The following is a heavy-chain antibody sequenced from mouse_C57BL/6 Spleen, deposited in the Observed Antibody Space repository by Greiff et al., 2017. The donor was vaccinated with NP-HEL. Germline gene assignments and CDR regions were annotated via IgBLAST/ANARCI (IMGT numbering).Heavy chain of an antibody. J-gene: IGHJ4*01. CDR2: INYDGSST. D-gene: IGHD5-1-1*01. Sequence: EVKLVESEGGLVQPGSSMKLSCTASGFTFSDYYMAWVRQVPEKGLEWVANINYDGSSTYYLDSLKSRFIISRDNAKNILYLQMSSLKSEDTATYYCARENRDAMDYWGQGTSVTVSS. CDR3: ARENRDAMDY. CDR1: GFTFSDYY. V-gene: IGHV5-16*01.